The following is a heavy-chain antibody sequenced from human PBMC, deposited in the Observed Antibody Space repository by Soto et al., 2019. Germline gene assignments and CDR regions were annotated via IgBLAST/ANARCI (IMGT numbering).Heavy chain of an antibody. CDR1: GGYFNDNY. CDR3: AASLWFGAQGEL. V-gene: IGHV4-34*01. J-gene: IGHJ4*02. D-gene: IGHD3-10*01. CDR2: ISRSGTT. Sequence: QVQLQQWGAGLLKPSETLSLTCAVYGGYFNDNYYTWFRQPPGKGLEWIGEISRSGTTKYIPSLKSRASISFDTSKTEVALKVASVTAADTAVYYCAASLWFGAQGELWGQGALVTVSS.